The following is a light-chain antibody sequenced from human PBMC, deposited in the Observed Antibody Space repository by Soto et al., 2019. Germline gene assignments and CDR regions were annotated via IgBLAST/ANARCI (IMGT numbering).Light chain of an antibody. CDR3: QQRGNWPLT. CDR2: DAS. J-gene: IGKJ4*01. Sequence: EIVLTQSPATLSLSPGERATLSCRASQSVSSYLAWYQQKPGQAPRLFIYDASNRATGIPARFSGSGSGTDFTLTISSLEPEDFAVYYCQQRGNWPLTFGGGTKVEIK. CDR1: QSVSSY. V-gene: IGKV3-11*01.